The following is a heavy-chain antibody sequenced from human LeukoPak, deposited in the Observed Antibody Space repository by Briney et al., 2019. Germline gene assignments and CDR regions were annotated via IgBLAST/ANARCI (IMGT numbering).Heavy chain of an antibody. CDR1: AGSISSHY. Sequence: NPSETLSLTCTASAGSISSHYWSWIRQPPGKGLEWIGYINYSGSTNYNPSLKSRVTISIDTSKSQFSLRLSSVTAADTAVYYCARMLHFDWLKNGVGFDCWGQGTLVTVSS. J-gene: IGHJ4*02. CDR3: ARMLHFDWLKNGVGFDC. D-gene: IGHD3-9*01. CDR2: INYSGST. V-gene: IGHV4-59*11.